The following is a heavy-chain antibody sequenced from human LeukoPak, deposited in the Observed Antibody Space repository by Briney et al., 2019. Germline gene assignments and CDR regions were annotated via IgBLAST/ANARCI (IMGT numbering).Heavy chain of an antibody. J-gene: IGHJ5*02. CDR3: ARGYSSSWYPNWFDP. Sequence: SETLSLTCTVSGYSISSGYYWGWIRQPPGKGLEWIGSIYHSGSSYYNPSLNSRVTISVDTSKNQFSLKLSSVTAADTAVYYCARGYSSSWYPNWFDPWGQGTLVTVSS. CDR2: IYHSGSS. V-gene: IGHV4-38-2*02. CDR1: GYSISSGYY. D-gene: IGHD6-13*01.